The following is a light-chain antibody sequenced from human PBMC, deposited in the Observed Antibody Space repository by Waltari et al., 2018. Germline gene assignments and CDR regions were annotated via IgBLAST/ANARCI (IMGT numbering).Light chain of an antibody. Sequence: DIVMTQSPDSLAVSLGERAPINCKSSKSVLYSSNNKNYVAWYQQKPGQPPKLLVYWASTRESGVPDRFSGSGSGTDFSLTISSLQAEDVAVYYCQQFYSLPVTFGGGTNVEIK. CDR1: KSVLYSSNNKNY. CDR2: WAS. V-gene: IGKV4-1*01. CDR3: QQFYSLPVT. J-gene: IGKJ4*01.